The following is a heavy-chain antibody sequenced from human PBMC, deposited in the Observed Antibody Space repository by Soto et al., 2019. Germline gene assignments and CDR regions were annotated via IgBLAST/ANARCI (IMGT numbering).Heavy chain of an antibody. V-gene: IGHV4-39*01. Sequence: SETLSLTCTVSGGSISSSSYYWGWIRQPPGKGLEWIGSIYYSGRTYYNQSLKSRVTIFVDTSKNQFSLKLSSVTAADTAVYYCARLFLGSGWANFDYWGQGTLVTVSS. D-gene: IGHD6-19*01. CDR3: ARLFLGSGWANFDY. J-gene: IGHJ4*02. CDR1: GGSISSSSYY. CDR2: IYYSGRT.